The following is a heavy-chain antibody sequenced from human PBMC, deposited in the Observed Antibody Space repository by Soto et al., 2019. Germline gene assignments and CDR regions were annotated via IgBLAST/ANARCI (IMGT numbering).Heavy chain of an antibody. Sequence: EVQLVESGGGLVQPGGSLRLSCEGSGFVFSSYWMHWVRQVPGKGLVWVSRITNDGSSTTYADSVNGRFTISRDNAKNTLYLQMNSLGAEDTAVYYCARGMQGSRYFDLWGRGTLVTVSS. CDR1: GFVFSSYW. CDR3: ARGMQGSRYFDL. V-gene: IGHV3-74*01. CDR2: ITNDGSST. J-gene: IGHJ2*01.